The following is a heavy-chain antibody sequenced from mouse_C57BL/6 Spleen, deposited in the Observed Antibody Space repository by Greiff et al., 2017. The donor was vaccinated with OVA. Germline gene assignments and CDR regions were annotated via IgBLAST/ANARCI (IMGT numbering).Heavy chain of an antibody. V-gene: IGHV1-15*01. CDR2: IDPETGGT. CDR3: TRDYGSSLFDY. Sequence: VQLQQSGAELVRPGASVTLSCKASGYTFTDYEMHWVKQTPVHGLEWIGAIDPETGGTAYNQKFKGKAILTADKSSSTAYMELRSLTSEDSAVYYCTRDYGSSLFDYWGQGTTLIVSS. D-gene: IGHD1-1*01. CDR1: GYTFTDYE. J-gene: IGHJ2*01.